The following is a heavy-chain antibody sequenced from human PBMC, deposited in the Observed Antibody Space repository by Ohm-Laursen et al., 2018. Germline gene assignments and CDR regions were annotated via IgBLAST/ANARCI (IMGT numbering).Heavy chain of an antibody. CDR1: GFTFSDYA. V-gene: IGHV3-23*01. Sequence: GSPRLSCAASGFTFSDYAMNWVRQAPGKGLEWVSAISGTDGSTYYADSVKGRFTISRDNSKNTLYLQMNSLRAEDTAVYYCAKPIWSGYYYYGMDVWGQGTTVTVSS. CDR3: AKPIWSGYYYYGMDV. D-gene: IGHD3-3*01. CDR2: ISGTDGST. J-gene: IGHJ6*02.